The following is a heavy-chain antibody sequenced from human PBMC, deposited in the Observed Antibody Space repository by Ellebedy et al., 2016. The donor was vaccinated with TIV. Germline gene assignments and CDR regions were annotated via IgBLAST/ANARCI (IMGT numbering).Heavy chain of an antibody. D-gene: IGHD6-19*01. Sequence: GGSLRLXXAASGFTFSNYWMNWVRQAPGKGLEWVANINQDGSAKSYVDSVKGRFTISRDNTKNSLSLQMNSLRAEDTAVYYCTRTPYSSGWNWGQGTLVTVSS. CDR2: INQDGSAK. CDR1: GFTFSNYW. V-gene: IGHV3-7*01. J-gene: IGHJ4*02. CDR3: TRTPYSSGWN.